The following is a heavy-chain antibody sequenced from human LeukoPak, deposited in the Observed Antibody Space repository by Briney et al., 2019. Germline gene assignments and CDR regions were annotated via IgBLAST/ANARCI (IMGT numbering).Heavy chain of an antibody. CDR3: STGRWSYDY. V-gene: IGHV1-46*01. Sequence: GASVKVSCKASGYTFTNYYMHWVRHAPGQGHEWMGIVNPRDGGTRYAQQFQGRVTMTRDRSTSTVYLELSSMGSEDKAVYYCSTGRWSYDYWGQGTVVSVSS. CDR2: VNPRDGGT. J-gene: IGHJ4*02. D-gene: IGHD4-23*01. CDR1: GYTFTNYY.